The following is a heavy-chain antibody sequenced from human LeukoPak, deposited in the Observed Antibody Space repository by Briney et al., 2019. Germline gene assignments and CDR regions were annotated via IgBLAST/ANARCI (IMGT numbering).Heavy chain of an antibody. J-gene: IGHJ2*01. CDR1: GFTFSGSP. Sequence: GGSLRLSCEASGFTFSGSPVHWVRQASGKGLEWVGCIRSRGNNYATAYAASVKGRFTISRDDSKNTAYLQMNSLKTEDTAVYSCTSLTYYYDNGGLLDWYFDLWGRGTLVTVSS. CDR2: IRSRGNNYAT. D-gene: IGHD3-22*01. V-gene: IGHV3-73*01. CDR3: TSLTYYYDNGGLLDWYFDL.